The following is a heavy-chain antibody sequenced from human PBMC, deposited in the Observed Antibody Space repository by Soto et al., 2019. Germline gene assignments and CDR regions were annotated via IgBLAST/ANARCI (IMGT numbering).Heavy chain of an antibody. V-gene: IGHV4-4*07. CDR2: IYTSGST. D-gene: IGHD3-22*01. CDR1: GGSISSYY. Sequence: SETLSLTCTDSGGSISSYYWSWIRQPAGKGLEWIGRIYTSGSTNYNPSLKSRVTMSVDTSKNQFSLKLSSVTAADTAVYYCARGPHVSYYDSSGYYYYFDYWGQGTLVTVSS. J-gene: IGHJ4*02. CDR3: ARGPHVSYYDSSGYYYYFDY.